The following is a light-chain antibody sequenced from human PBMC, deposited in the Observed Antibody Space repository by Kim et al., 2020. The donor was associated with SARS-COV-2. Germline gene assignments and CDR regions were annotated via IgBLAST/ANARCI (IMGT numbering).Light chain of an antibody. V-gene: IGLV1-51*01. Sequence: QKGPTSCSGSAANIGNNYVSWYQQRPGTAPKLLIYDNHKRPSGIPDRFSGSKSGTSATLGITGLQTGDEADYYCGTWDTSLNVVLYGGGTQLTVL. CDR1: AANIGNNY. J-gene: IGLJ2*01. CDR2: DNH. CDR3: GTWDTSLNVVL.